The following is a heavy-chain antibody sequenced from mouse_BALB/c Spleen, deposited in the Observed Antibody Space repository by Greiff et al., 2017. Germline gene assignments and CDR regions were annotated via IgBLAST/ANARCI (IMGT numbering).Heavy chain of an antibody. CDR1: GFNIKDYY. Sequence: VQLQQSGAELVRPGALVKLSCKASGFNIKDYYMHWVKQRPEQGLEWIGWIDPENGNTIYDPKFQGKASITADTSSNTAYLQLSSLTSEDTAVYYCAFSTTVVAAFDYWGQGTTLTVSS. J-gene: IGHJ2*01. CDR3: AFSTTVVAAFDY. CDR2: IDPENGNT. D-gene: IGHD1-1*01. V-gene: IGHV14-1*02.